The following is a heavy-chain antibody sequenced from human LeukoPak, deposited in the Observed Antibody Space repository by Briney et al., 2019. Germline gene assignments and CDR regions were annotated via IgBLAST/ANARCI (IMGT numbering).Heavy chain of an antibody. Sequence: GASVKVSCKASGYTFIDYDINWVRQASGQGLECMGWMNPNSGNTGYTQKFQGRVTMTRNTSISTAYMELSSLRSEDTAVYYCARAGCSSTSCYHNPGGYYYYYMDVWGKGTTVTVSS. CDR2: MNPNSGNT. CDR3: ARAGCSSTSCYHNPGGYYYYYMDV. V-gene: IGHV1-8*01. J-gene: IGHJ6*03. CDR1: GYTFIDYD. D-gene: IGHD2-2*01.